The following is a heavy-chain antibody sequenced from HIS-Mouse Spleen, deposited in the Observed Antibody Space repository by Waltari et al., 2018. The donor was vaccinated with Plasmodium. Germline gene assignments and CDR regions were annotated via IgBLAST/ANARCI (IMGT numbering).Heavy chain of an antibody. J-gene: IGHJ2*01. D-gene: IGHD3-3*01. CDR2: INHSGST. V-gene: IGHV4-34*01. Sequence: QVQLQQWGAGLLKPSETLSLTCAVYGGSFSGYYWSWIRQPPGKGLEWIGEINHSGSTNYKPSLNSRVTISVDTSKSQFSLKLSSVTAADTAVYYCARVTSSGVYWYFDLWGRGTLVTVSA. CDR1: GGSFSGYY. CDR3: ARVTSSGVYWYFDL.